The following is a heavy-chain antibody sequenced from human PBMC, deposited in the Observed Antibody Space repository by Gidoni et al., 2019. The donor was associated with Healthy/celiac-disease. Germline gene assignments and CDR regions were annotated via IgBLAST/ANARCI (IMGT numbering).Heavy chain of an antibody. J-gene: IGHJ5*02. Sequence: QLQLPESGPGLVKPSETLSLTCTVSGGPISSSSYYWGWIRQPPGKGLEWIGSIYYSGSSYCNPSLKSHVTISVDTSKNQFSLKLSSVTAADTAVYYCARLVRGVIWFDPWGQGTLVTVSS. CDR3: ARLVRGVIWFDP. CDR1: GGPISSSSYY. D-gene: IGHD3-10*01. V-gene: IGHV4-39*01. CDR2: IYYSGSS.